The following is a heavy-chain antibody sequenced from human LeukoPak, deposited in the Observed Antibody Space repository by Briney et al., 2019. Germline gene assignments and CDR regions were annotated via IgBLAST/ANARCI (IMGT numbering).Heavy chain of an antibody. V-gene: IGHV3-49*04. CDR3: TRSTYYDFWSGSKSIKPPYYYYYYYMDV. CDR2: IKSEGYGGTT. D-gene: IGHD3-3*01. CDR1: GFTFDDYA. Sequence: GGSLRLSCTTSGFTFDDYAVSWVRQAPGKGLEWVDSIKSEGYGGTTEYAASVKGRFTISRDYSKSIAYLQMNGLRTEDTAVYYCTRSTYYDFWSGSKSIKPPYYYYYYYMDVWGKGTTVTVSS. J-gene: IGHJ6*03.